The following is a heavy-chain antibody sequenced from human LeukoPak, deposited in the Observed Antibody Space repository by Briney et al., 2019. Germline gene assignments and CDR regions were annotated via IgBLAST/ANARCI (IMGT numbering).Heavy chain of an antibody. Sequence: GGSLRLSCAASGFTFSSYGMHWVRQAPGKGLEWVAVISYDGSNKYYADSVKGRFTISRDKSKNTLYLQMNSLRAEDTAVYYCANEPYCSSTSCYAYWGQGTLVTVSS. J-gene: IGHJ4*02. V-gene: IGHV3-30*18. CDR2: ISYDGSNK. D-gene: IGHD2-2*01. CDR1: GFTFSSYG. CDR3: ANEPYCSSTSCYAY.